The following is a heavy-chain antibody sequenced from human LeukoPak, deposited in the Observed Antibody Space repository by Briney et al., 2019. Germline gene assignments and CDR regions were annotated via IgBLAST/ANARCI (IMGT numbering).Heavy chain of an antibody. CDR2: IRCKGYGGSY. CDR1: GFTFGAYA. CDR3: TSVITDRARGVMRFDY. Sequence: GGSLRLSCTASGFTFGAYAMNWVRQAPGKGLEWVAFIRCKGYGGSYAYAATVRGTITIAKDDSKSIPHLQMNRLKTEDTAVYYCTSVITDRARGVMRFDYWGQGTLVTVSS. V-gene: IGHV3-49*04. D-gene: IGHD3-10*01. J-gene: IGHJ4*02.